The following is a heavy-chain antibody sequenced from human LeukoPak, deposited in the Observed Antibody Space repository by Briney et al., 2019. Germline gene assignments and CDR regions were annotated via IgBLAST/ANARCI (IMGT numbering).Heavy chain of an antibody. Sequence: EASVKVSCKASGYTVTTYIIHWVRQAPGQGPEWMGWMNPNSGNTGYAQKFQGRVTMTRNTSISTAYMELSSLRSEDTAVYYCARGQEQWLVRGAFDIWGQGTMVTVSS. CDR1: GYTVTTYI. V-gene: IGHV1-8*02. D-gene: IGHD6-19*01. J-gene: IGHJ3*02. CDR2: MNPNSGNT. CDR3: ARGQEQWLVRGAFDI.